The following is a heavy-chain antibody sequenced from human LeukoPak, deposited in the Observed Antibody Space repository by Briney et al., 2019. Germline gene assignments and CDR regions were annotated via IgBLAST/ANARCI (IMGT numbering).Heavy chain of an antibody. CDR3: AKDTKDIVVTELDY. J-gene: IGHJ4*02. Sequence: GGSLRLSCAASGFTFDDYAMHWVRQAPGKGLEWVSGISWNSGSIGYADSVKGRFTISRDNAKNSLYLQMNSLRAEDTALCYCAKDTKDIVVTELDYWGQGTLVTVSS. D-gene: IGHD5-12*01. V-gene: IGHV3-9*01. CDR2: ISWNSGSI. CDR1: GFTFDDYA.